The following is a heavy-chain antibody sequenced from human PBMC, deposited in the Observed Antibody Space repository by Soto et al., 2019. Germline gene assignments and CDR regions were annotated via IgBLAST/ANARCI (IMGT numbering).Heavy chain of an antibody. Sequence: GASVKVSCKASGYTFTGYYMHWVRQAPGQGLEWMGWINPNSGGTNYAQKFQGRVTMTRDTSISTAYMELSRLRSDDTAVYYCAREEGYSSGWYVDYWGQGTLVTVSS. D-gene: IGHD6-19*01. CDR3: AREEGYSSGWYVDY. CDR2: INPNSGGT. CDR1: GYTFTGYY. V-gene: IGHV1-2*02. J-gene: IGHJ4*02.